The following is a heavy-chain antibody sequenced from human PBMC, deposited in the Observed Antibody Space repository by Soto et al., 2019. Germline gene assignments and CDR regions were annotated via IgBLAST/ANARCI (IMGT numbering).Heavy chain of an antibody. D-gene: IGHD3-10*01. Sequence: SVKVSCKASGGTFSSYAISWVRQAPGQGLEWMGGIIPIFGTANYAQKFQGRVTITADESTSTAYMELSSLRSEDTAVYYCARDPTSGAGLIDYWGQGTLVTVSS. J-gene: IGHJ4*02. V-gene: IGHV1-69*13. CDR3: ARDPTSGAGLIDY. CDR2: IIPIFGTA. CDR1: GGTFSSYA.